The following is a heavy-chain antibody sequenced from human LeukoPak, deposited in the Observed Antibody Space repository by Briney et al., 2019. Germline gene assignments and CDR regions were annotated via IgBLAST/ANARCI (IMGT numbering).Heavy chain of an antibody. Sequence: ASVKVSCKASGYTVTSYAMHWVRQAPGQRLEWMGWINAGNGNTKYSQKFQGRVTITRDTSASTAYMELRSLRSDDTAVYYCARDFLPTIYSGYDSLIIDYWGQGTLVTVSS. D-gene: IGHD5-12*01. CDR2: INAGNGNT. CDR1: GYTVTSYA. CDR3: ARDFLPTIYSGYDSLIIDY. V-gene: IGHV1-3*01. J-gene: IGHJ4*02.